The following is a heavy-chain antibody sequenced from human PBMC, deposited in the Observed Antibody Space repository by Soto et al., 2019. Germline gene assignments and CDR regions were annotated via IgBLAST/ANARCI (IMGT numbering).Heavy chain of an antibody. D-gene: IGHD3-16*02. J-gene: IGHJ6*02. V-gene: IGHV1-69*01. CDR1: GGTFSSYA. Sequence: QVQLVQSGAEVKKPGSSVKVSCKASGGTFSSYAISWVRQAPGQGLEWMGGIIPIFGTANYAQKFQGRVTITADESTRTAYVELSSLRSEDMAVYYCARVGGDDYVWGSYRSRDYYGMDVWGQGTTVTVSS. CDR2: IIPIFGTA. CDR3: ARVGGDDYVWGSYRSRDYYGMDV.